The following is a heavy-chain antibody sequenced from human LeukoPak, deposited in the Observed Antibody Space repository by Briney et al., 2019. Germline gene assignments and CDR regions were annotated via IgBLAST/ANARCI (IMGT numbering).Heavy chain of an antibody. Sequence: GGSLRLSCAAFRFTFDDYTMHWVRQAPGKGLEWLSLITRDGYSTYYADSVKGRFTISRDNNRNSLYLQMNNLTPEDTALYFCANERTMTFDYWGRGTPVTVSS. CDR2: ITRDGYST. J-gene: IGHJ4*02. CDR1: RFTFDDYT. D-gene: IGHD1-1*01. CDR3: ANERTMTFDY. V-gene: IGHV3-43*01.